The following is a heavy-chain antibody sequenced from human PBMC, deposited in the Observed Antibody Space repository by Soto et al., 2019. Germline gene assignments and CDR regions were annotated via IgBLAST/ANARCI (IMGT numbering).Heavy chain of an antibody. CDR3: ARGGRITIFGVVTPCYFDY. CDR1: GFTFSSYS. CDR2: ISSSSSTI. J-gene: IGHJ4*02. V-gene: IGHV3-48*01. Sequence: EVQLVESGGGLVQPGGSLRLSCAASGFTFSSYSMNWVRQAPGKGLEWVSYISSSSSTIYYADSVKGRFTISRDNAKNPLYLRINSPRAEDTAVYYCARGGRITIFGVVTPCYFDYWGQGTLVTVSS. D-gene: IGHD3-3*01.